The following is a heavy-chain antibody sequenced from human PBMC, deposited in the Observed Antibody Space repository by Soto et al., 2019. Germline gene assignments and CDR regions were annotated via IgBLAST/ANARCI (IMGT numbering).Heavy chain of an antibody. J-gene: IGHJ3*02. D-gene: IGHD3-10*01. CDR1: GGSISSYY. Sequence: QVQLQESGPGLVKPSETLSLTCTVSGGSISSYYWSWIRQPPGKGLEWIGYIYYSGSTNYNPSLMRGVTISVDTPKNQFSLKLSSVTAADTAVYYCASRYGSAFDIWGQGTMVTVSS. CDR2: IYYSGST. V-gene: IGHV4-59*01. CDR3: ASRYGSAFDI.